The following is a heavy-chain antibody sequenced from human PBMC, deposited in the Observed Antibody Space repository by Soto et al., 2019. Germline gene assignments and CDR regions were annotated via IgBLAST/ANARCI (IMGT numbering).Heavy chain of an antibody. CDR1: GFTFSSYS. D-gene: IGHD1-20*01. CDR3: ARDGISNYYYYGMDV. J-gene: IGHJ6*02. CDR2: ISSSSSYI. V-gene: IGHV3-21*01. Sequence: PVGSLRLSCAASGFTFSSYSMNWVRQAPGKGLEWVSSISSSSSYIYYADSVKGRFTISRDNAKNSLYLQMNSLRAEDTAVYHCARDGISNYYYYGMDVWGQGTTVTVSS.